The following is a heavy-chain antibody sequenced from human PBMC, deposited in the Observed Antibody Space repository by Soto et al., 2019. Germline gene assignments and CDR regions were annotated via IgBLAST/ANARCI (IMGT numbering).Heavy chain of an antibody. CDR3: ARDQGSGLLWFGELSDGYYYMDV. V-gene: IGHV3-66*01. CDR1: GFTVSSNY. J-gene: IGHJ6*03. CDR2: IYSGGST. Sequence: GGSLRLSCAASGFTVSSNYMSWVRQAPGKGLEWVSVIYSGGSTYYADSVKGRFTISRDNSKNTLYLQMNSLRAEDTAVYYCARDQGSGLLWFGELSDGYYYMDVWGKGTTVTVSS. D-gene: IGHD3-10*01.